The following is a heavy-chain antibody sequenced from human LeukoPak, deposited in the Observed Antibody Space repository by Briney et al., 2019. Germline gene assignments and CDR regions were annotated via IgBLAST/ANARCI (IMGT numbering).Heavy chain of an antibody. CDR1: GGSITSYY. Sequence: PSETLSLTCTVSGGSITSYYWSWIRQNPGKGLEWIGYIYHGGSTYYNPSLKSRVTISVDTSKNQFSLTLSSVTAADTAMYYCARVRYYGSGEEIDPWGQGTLVTVSS. CDR3: ARVRYYGSGEEIDP. CDR2: IYHGGST. V-gene: IGHV4-59*06. J-gene: IGHJ5*02. D-gene: IGHD3-10*01.